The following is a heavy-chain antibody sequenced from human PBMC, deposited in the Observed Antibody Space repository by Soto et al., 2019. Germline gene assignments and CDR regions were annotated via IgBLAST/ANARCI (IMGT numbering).Heavy chain of an antibody. V-gene: IGHV1-69*08. CDR3: ARGLGGRMDD. D-gene: IGHD3-16*01. CDR2: IIPILGET. CDR1: GTIFSSYT. Sequence: QVQLVQSGAEVKKPGSSVRVSCKASGTIFSSYTITWVRQAPGQGLEWMGRIIPILGETNSAQKFQDRVTLTADKATNTAYMELNSLRFEATAVYYCARGLGGRMDDWGQGTTVTVSS. J-gene: IGHJ6*02.